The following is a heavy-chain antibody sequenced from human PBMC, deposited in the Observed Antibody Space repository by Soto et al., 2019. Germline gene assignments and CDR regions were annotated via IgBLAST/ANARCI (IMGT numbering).Heavy chain of an antibody. CDR2: ISYDGSNK. Sequence: QVQLVESGGGVVQPGRSLRLSCAASGFTFSSYGMHWVRQAPGKGLEWVAVISYDGSNKYYADSVKGRFTISRDNSKNTLYLQMNSLRAEDTAVYYCAKDRGFRLGDAFDIWGQGTMVTVSS. J-gene: IGHJ3*02. D-gene: IGHD3-9*01. V-gene: IGHV3-30*18. CDR3: AKDRGFRLGDAFDI. CDR1: GFTFSSYG.